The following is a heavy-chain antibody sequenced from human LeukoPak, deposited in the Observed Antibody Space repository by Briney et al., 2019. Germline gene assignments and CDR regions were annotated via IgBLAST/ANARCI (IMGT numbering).Heavy chain of an antibody. CDR3: ARVRRGYRGVGYFGY. D-gene: IGHD5-18*01. J-gene: IGHJ4*02. CDR2: IYYSGST. Sequence: GSLRLSCAVSGFTFSSYAMSWVRQPPGKGLEWIGSIYYSGSTYYNPSLKSRVTISVDTSKNQFSLKLSSVTAADTAVYYCARVRRGYRGVGYFGYWGQGTLVTVSS. V-gene: IGHV4-39*07. CDR1: GFTFSSYA.